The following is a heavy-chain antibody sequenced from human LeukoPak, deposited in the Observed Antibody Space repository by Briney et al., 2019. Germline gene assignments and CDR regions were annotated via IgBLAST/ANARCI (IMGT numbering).Heavy chain of an antibody. V-gene: IGHV1-2*02. J-gene: IGHJ5*02. CDR3: ATDSYDSSGSFKVFDP. Sequence: GASVKVSCKASGYTFTGYYMHWVRQAPGQGLEWMGWINPNSGGTNYAQKFQGRVTMTRDTSISTAYMELSRLRSDDTAVYYCATDSYDSSGSFKVFDPWGQGTLVTVSS. CDR2: INPNSGGT. CDR1: GYTFTGYY. D-gene: IGHD3-22*01.